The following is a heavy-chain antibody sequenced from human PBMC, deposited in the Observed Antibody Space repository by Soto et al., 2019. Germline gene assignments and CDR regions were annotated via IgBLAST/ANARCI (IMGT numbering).Heavy chain of an antibody. Sequence: SETLSLTCTVSGGSISSYYWSWIRQPPGKGLEWIGYIYYSGSTNYNPSLKSRVTISVDTSKNQFSLKLSSVTAADTAVYYCAIDRWAAPGTWWFDPWGQGTLVTVSS. V-gene: IGHV4-59*01. CDR3: AIDRWAAPGTWWFDP. J-gene: IGHJ5*02. CDR1: GGSISSYY. D-gene: IGHD6-13*01. CDR2: IYYSGST.